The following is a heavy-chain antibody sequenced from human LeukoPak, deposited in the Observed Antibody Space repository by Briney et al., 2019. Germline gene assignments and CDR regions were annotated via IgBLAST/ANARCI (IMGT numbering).Heavy chain of an antibody. CDR3: AKWGSGSRRYFDL. V-gene: IGHV1-46*01. CDR1: GYTFTSYY. J-gene: IGHJ2*01. CDR2: INPSGGST. D-gene: IGHD2-8*01. Sequence: ASVKVSCKASGYTFTSYYMHWARQAPGQGLEWMGIINPSGGSTSYAQKFQGRVTMTRDTSTSTVYMELSSLRSEDTAVYYCAKWGSGSRRYFDLWGRGTLVTVSS.